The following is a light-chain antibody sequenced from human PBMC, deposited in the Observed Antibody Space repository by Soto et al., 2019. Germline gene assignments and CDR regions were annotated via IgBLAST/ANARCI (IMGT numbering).Light chain of an antibody. CDR3: SSYTSSSTSVV. Sequence: QSALTQPASVSGSPGQSITISCTGTSSVFGASDYVSWYQHHPGRAPKLVIYDVTTRPSGVSNRFSGSKSGNTASLTISGLRAEDEADYYCSSYTSSSTSVVFGGGTTVTVL. J-gene: IGLJ2*01. CDR1: SSVFGASDY. CDR2: DVT. V-gene: IGLV2-14*03.